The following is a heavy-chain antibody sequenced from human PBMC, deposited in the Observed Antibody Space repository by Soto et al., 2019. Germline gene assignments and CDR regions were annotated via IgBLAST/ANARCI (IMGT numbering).Heavy chain of an antibody. J-gene: IGHJ4*02. CDR1: GYSFAGYW. D-gene: IGHD5-18*01. CDR2: IDPSDSQT. Sequence: GESLKISCKGSGYSFAGYWITWVRQKPGKGLEWMGRIDPSDSQTYYSPSFRGHVTISVTKSITTVFLQWSSLRASDTAMYYCARQIYDADTGPNFHYYFESWGKGTRATVS. V-gene: IGHV5-10-1*01. CDR3: ARQIYDADTGPNFHYYFES.